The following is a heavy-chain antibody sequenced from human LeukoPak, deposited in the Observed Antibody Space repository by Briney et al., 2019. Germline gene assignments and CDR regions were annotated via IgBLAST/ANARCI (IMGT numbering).Heavy chain of an antibody. J-gene: IGHJ4*02. V-gene: IGHV1-2*02. CDR3: AREGPIVGATHLVDY. D-gene: IGHD1-26*01. Sequence: GASVKVSCKASVYTFTDYYMHWVRQAPGQGLEWMGWINPNSGGTNYAQKFQGRVTMTRDTYISTAYMELSRLRSDDTAVYYCAREGPIVGATHLVDYWAQGTLVTVSS. CDR2: INPNSGGT. CDR1: VYTFTDYY.